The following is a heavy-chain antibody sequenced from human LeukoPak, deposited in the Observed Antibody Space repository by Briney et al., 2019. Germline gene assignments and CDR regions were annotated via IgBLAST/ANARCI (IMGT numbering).Heavy chain of an antibody. CDR3: AEYDFWCGTVGYFDY. CDR1: GGSISSSSYY. V-gene: IGHV4-39*07. Sequence: SETLSLTCTVSGGSISSSSYYWGWIRQPPGKGLEWIGSIYYSGSTYYNPSLKSRVTISVDTSKNQFSLKLSSVTAADTAVYYCAEYDFWCGTVGYFDYWGQGTLVTVSS. J-gene: IGHJ4*02. CDR2: IYYSGST. D-gene: IGHD3-3*01.